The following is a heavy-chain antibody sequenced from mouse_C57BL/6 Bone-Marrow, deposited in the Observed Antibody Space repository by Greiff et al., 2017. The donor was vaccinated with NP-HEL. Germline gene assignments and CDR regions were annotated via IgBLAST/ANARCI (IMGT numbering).Heavy chain of an antibody. J-gene: IGHJ1*03. CDR1: GFTFTDYY. V-gene: IGHV7-3*01. CDR3: ARCPSFYYGSSYWYFDV. D-gene: IGHD1-1*01. Sequence: LVESGGGLVQPGGSLSLSCAASGFTFTDYYMSWVRQPPGKALEWLGFIRNKANGYTTEYSASVKGRFTISRDNSQSILYLQMNALRAEDSATYYCARCPSFYYGSSYWYFDVWGTGTTVTVSS. CDR2: IRNKANGYTT.